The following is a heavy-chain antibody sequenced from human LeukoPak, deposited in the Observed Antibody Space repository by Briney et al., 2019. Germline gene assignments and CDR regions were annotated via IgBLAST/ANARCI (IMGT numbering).Heavy chain of an antibody. Sequence: GGSLRLSCAASGFTFSSYWMSWVRQAPGKGLEWVANIKQDGSEKYYVDSVKGRFTISRDNAKNSLYLQMNSLGAEDTAVYYCARVKRGNYYYYYMDVWGKGTTVTVSS. CDR3: ARVKRGNYYYYYMDV. CDR2: IKQDGSEK. V-gene: IGHV3-7*01. CDR1: GFTFSSYW. J-gene: IGHJ6*03.